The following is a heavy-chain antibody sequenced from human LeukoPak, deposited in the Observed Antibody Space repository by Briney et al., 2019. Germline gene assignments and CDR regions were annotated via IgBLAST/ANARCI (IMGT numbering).Heavy chain of an antibody. CDR1: GGSISSSNW. V-gene: IGHV4-4*02. CDR2: IYYSGST. Sequence: SGTLSLTCAVSGGSISSSNWWSWVRQPPGKGLEWIGEIYYSGSTNYNPSLKSRVTISVDKSKNQFSLKLSSVTAADTAVYYCARHYSSQYYDFWSGYYTGFDYWGQGTLVTVSS. D-gene: IGHD3-3*01. CDR3: ARHYSSQYYDFWSGYYTGFDY. J-gene: IGHJ4*02.